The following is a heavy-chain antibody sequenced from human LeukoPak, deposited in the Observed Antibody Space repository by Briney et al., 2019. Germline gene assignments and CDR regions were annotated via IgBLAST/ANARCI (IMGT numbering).Heavy chain of an antibody. CDR2: IYPRDGST. CDR1: GYTFTSNY. CDR3: ARDQEGFDY. V-gene: IGHV1-46*01. J-gene: IGHJ4*02. Sequence: ASVKVSCKGSGYTFTSNYIHWVRQAPGPGLEWMGVIYPRDGSTSYAQKFQGRVTATRDTSMSTVHMELSGLRSDGTAVYYCARDQEGFDYWGQGTLVTVSS.